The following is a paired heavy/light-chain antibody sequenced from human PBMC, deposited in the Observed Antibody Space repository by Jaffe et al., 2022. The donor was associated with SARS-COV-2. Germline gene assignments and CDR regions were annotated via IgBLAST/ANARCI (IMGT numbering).Light chain of an antibody. V-gene: IGKV4-1*01. CDR3: QQYYDIPYT. CDR1: QSVLHRSNNKNY. CDR2: WAS. J-gene: IGKJ2*01. Sequence: DIVMTQSPDSLAVSLGERATINCKSSQSVLHRSNNKNYLVWYQRKPGQPPKVLIYWASTRESGVPDRFSGSGSGTDFTLTISSLQAEDVAVYYCQQYYDIPYTFGQGTKLEI.
Heavy chain of an antibody. D-gene: IGHD6-13*01. J-gene: IGHJ5*02. CDR1: GFTFSAYT. V-gene: IGHV3-30*04. CDR2: ISYDGSTK. CDR3: ATPLGTQQVVGVP. Sequence: QVQLVESGGGVVQPGRSLRLSCTASGFTFSAYTIHWVRQAPGQRLEWLALISYDGSTKYYAESVKGRFTISRDNSKNTLYLQMNSLTTEDTAVYYCATPLGTQQVVGVPWGQGTLVTVSS.